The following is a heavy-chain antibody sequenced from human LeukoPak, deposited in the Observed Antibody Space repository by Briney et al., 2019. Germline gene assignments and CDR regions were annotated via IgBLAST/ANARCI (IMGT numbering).Heavy chain of an antibody. Sequence: GRSLRLSCAASGFTFTSYDMHWVRHAPGKGLEWVAVILYDGSKTYYVDSVKGRFTISRDNSKNTLYLQMNSLRAEDTAMYYCAKDLTGKTWAAAAWGQGTLVTVSS. V-gene: IGHV3-30*18. CDR2: ILYDGSKT. CDR1: GFTFTSYD. J-gene: IGHJ5*02. CDR3: AKDLTGKTWAAAA. D-gene: IGHD1-20*01.